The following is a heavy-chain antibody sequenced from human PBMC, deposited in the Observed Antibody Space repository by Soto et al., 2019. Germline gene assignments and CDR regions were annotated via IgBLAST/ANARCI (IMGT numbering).Heavy chain of an antibody. V-gene: IGHV1-46*01. Sequence: SSVKVSCKASGYTFTIYYMHWVRQAPGQGLEWMGIINPSGGSTSYAQMFQGRVTMTRDTSTSTVYMELSSLRSEDTAIYYCARSRDRFDYWGQGTLVTVSS. J-gene: IGHJ4*02. CDR3: ARSRDRFDY. CDR1: GYTFTIYY. CDR2: INPSGGST.